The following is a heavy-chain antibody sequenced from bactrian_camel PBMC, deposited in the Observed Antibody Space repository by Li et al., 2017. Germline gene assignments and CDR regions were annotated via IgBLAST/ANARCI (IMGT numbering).Heavy chain of an antibody. V-gene: IGHV3S55*01. CDR3: AAGTNAYGVGTCQYDY. J-gene: IGHJ4*01. CDR2: IHNDGRT. D-gene: IGHD5*01. CDR1: GPPSSTYC. Sequence: HVQLVESGGDSVQAGGSLTLACTFSGPPSSTYCMGWFRQGPGQQREGVANIHNDGRTYYVDSVKGRFILSQDNAKTTMFLQMNDLKPEDTAMYLCAAGTNAYGVGTCQYDYWGRGTQVTVS.